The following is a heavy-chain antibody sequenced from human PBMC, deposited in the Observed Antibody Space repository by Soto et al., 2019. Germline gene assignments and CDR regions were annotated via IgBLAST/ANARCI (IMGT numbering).Heavy chain of an antibody. CDR3: ARDDLEVEVAANFDY. D-gene: IGHD6-19*01. CDR2: INPNSGGS. CDR1: GYTFTGYY. Sequence: QVQLVQSGAEVKKPGASVKVSCKASGYTFTGYYMHWVRQAPGQGLEWMGWINPNSGGSNYAQKFQGRVTMTRDTSISTAYMELSRLTSDDTAVYYCARDDLEVEVAANFDYWGQGTLVTVSS. J-gene: IGHJ4*02. V-gene: IGHV1-2*02.